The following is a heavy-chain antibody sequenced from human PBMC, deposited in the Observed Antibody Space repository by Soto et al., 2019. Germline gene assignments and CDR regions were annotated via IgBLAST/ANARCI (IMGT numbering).Heavy chain of an antibody. V-gene: IGHV4-59*08. CDR3: ARRYGGAFDY. Sequence: QVQLQESGPGLMKPSETLSLTCTVSGGSISSYYWSWIRQPPGKGLEWIGYIYYSGSTNYNPSLKGRVTIAVDTSKTQFSLKLSSVTAADTAVYYCARRYGGAFDYWGQGTLVTVSS. CDR1: GGSISSYY. CDR2: IYYSGST. D-gene: IGHD2-21*01. J-gene: IGHJ4*02.